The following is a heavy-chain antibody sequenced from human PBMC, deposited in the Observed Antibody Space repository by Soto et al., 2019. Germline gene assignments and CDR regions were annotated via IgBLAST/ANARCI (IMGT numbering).Heavy chain of an antibody. CDR2: IRSDGTAT. J-gene: IGHJ4*02. V-gene: IGHV3-74*01. Sequence: EMQLVESGGGLVQPGGSLRLSCVASGFTFSNYWMHWVRQDPGMGLVWVSSIRSDGTATQYADSVNGRFTVSRDNTKNTLYLQMTSLRAEDTAVYYWAKDLSWGQCDYWGQGPLVTVSS. CDR1: GFTFSNYW. CDR3: AKDLSWGQCDY. D-gene: IGHD3-16*01.